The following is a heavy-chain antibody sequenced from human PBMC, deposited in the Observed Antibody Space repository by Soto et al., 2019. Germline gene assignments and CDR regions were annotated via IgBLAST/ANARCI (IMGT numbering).Heavy chain of an antibody. D-gene: IGHD5-18*01. CDR2: IYYSGST. Sequence: QVQLQESGPGLVKPSQTLSLTCTVSGGSISSGGYYWSWIRQHPGKGLGWIGYIYYSGSTYYNPSLNSRVTISVDTFNNQFSLKLSSVTAADTALYYCARYPRLYSYCLDYWGQRTLVTVSS. CDR3: ARYPRLYSYCLDY. J-gene: IGHJ4*02. V-gene: IGHV4-31*03. CDR1: GGSISSGGYY.